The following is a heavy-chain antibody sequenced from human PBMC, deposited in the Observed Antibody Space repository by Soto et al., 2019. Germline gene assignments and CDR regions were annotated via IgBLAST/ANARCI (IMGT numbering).Heavy chain of an antibody. D-gene: IGHD3-16*02. Sequence: TSETLSLTCTVSGGSINSYYWSWIRQPPGKGLEWIGYIYYSGSTNYNPSLKSRVTISVDTSKNQFSLKLSSVTAADTAAYYCARLYGLDAFDIWGQGTMVTVSS. CDR2: IYYSGST. V-gene: IGHV4-59*08. J-gene: IGHJ3*02. CDR1: GGSINSYY. CDR3: ARLYGLDAFDI.